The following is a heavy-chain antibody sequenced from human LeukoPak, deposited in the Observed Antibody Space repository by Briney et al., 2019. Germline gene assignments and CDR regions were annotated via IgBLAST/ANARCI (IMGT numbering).Heavy chain of an antibody. CDR1: GMNNYW. D-gene: IGHD3-16*01. CDR3: ATDLNWVSH. Sequence: GESLRLSCIGSGMNNYWMTWVRQAPGKGLESVANINKDGSEKYYLDSVKGRTTISRDNIKNSVFLQINSLRAEDTGIYYCATDLNWVSHWGQGTLVTVSS. J-gene: IGHJ4*02. V-gene: IGHV3-7*01. CDR2: INKDGSEK.